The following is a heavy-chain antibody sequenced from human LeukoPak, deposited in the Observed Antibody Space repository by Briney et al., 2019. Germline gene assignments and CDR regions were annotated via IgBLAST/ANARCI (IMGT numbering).Heavy chain of an antibody. CDR2: INPNSGGT. CDR1: GYTITGYF. CDR3: ARGGIQLWFLVDY. J-gene: IGHJ4*02. V-gene: IGHV1-2*02. D-gene: IGHD5-18*01. Sequence: ASVKASCKASGYTITGYFMHWVRQAPGQGLEWMGWINPNSGGTNYAQKFQGRVTMTRDTSISTAYMELSRLRSDDTAVYYCARGGIQLWFLVDYWGQGTLVTVSS.